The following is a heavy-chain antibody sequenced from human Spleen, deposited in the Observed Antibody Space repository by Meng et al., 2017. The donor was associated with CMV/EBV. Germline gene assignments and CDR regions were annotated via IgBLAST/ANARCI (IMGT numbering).Heavy chain of an antibody. D-gene: IGHD6-6*01. CDR1: GFTFSSYW. J-gene: IGHJ3*02. CDR3: AREYSTSSGGRAFDI. Sequence: GESLKISCAASGFTFSSYWMSWVRQAPGKGLVWVSRINSDGNITTYADSVKGRFTISRDNAKNTLYLQMNSLRAEDTAVYYCAREYSTSSGGRAFDIWGQGTMVTVSS. V-gene: IGHV3-74*01. CDR2: INSDGNIT.